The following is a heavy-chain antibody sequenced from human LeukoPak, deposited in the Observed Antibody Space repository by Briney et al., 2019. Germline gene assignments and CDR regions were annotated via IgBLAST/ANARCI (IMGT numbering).Heavy chain of an antibody. CDR1: GYPFIGYY. Sequence: ASVKVSCKASGYPFIGYYIHWVRQAPGQGLEWMGWINPNSGGTNCAQKFQGRVTMTRDTSISTGYMELSRLRYDDTAVYYCVRLAPPIRRYPFYGSGSLPPRNWFDPWGQGTLVTVSS. J-gene: IGHJ5*02. V-gene: IGHV1-2*02. CDR3: VRLAPPIRRYPFYGSGSLPPRNWFDP. CDR2: INPNSGGT. D-gene: IGHD3-10*01.